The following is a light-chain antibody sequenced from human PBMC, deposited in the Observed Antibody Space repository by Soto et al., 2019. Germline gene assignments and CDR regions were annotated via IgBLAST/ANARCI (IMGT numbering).Light chain of an antibody. CDR1: SSNIGTPYD. Sequence: QSALTQPPSVSGAPGQRVTISCTGGSSNIGTPYDVHWYQQLPGTAPKLLIYNNNNRPSGVPDRFSGSKSGTSASLAITGLQAEDEADYYCQSYDSSLSGVVFGGGTKLTVL. CDR3: QSYDSSLSGVV. V-gene: IGLV1-40*01. J-gene: IGLJ2*01. CDR2: NNN.